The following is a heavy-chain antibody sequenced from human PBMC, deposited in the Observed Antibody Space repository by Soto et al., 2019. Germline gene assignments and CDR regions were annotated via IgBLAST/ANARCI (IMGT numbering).Heavy chain of an antibody. V-gene: IGHV3-48*04. D-gene: IGHD3-10*01. CDR1: GFTFSSYS. Sequence: GGSLRLSCAASGFTFSSYSMNWVRQAPGKGLEWVSYISSSSSTIYYADSVKGRFTISRDNAKNSLYLQMNSLRAEDTAVYYCARERFTMVRESSFDYWGQGTLVTVSS. CDR3: ARERFTMVRESSFDY. CDR2: ISSSSSTI. J-gene: IGHJ4*02.